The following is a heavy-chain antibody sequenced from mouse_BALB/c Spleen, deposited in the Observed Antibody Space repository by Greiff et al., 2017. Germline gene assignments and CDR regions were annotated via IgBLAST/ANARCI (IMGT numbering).Heavy chain of an antibody. V-gene: IGHV3-8*02. J-gene: IGHJ1*01. CDR2: ISYSGST. CDR1: GDSITSGY. CDR3: ARDNGRRGWYCDV. D-gene: IGHD6-1*01. Sequence: EVKLQESGPSLVQPSQTLSLTCSVTGDSITSGYWNWIRKFPGNKLEYIGYISYSGSTYYNPSLKSRISITRDTSKNQYYMQLNSVTTEDTATYYGARDNGRRGWYCDVWGAGTTVTVAA.